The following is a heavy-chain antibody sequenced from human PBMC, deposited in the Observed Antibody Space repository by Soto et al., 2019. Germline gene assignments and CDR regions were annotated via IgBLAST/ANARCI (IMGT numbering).Heavy chain of an antibody. Sequence: EVQLVESGGGLVQPGGSMRLSCAASGFSFSGYWRSWVGQAPGKGLEWVAKMKPDGLHKSYVDSVKGRFTISRDNAKNSLYLQMNNLRAEDTAVYYCARDGLLDRGVTNYFDYWGQGTLVTVSS. J-gene: IGHJ4*02. CDR1: GFSFSGYW. V-gene: IGHV3-7*01. CDR3: ARDGLLDRGVTNYFDY. CDR2: MKPDGLHK. D-gene: IGHD3-10*01.